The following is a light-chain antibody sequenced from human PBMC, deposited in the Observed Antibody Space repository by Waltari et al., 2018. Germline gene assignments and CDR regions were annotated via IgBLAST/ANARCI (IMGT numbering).Light chain of an antibody. Sequence: DIQMTQSPSSLSASVGARVTITCRASQSIRSYLNWYQQKPGKAPKLLIYAASSLQSGVPSRFSGSGSGTDFTLTISSLQPEDFATYYCQQSYSTPPYTFGQGTKLEIK. CDR2: AAS. CDR3: QQSYSTPPYT. V-gene: IGKV1-39*01. J-gene: IGKJ2*01. CDR1: QSIRSY.